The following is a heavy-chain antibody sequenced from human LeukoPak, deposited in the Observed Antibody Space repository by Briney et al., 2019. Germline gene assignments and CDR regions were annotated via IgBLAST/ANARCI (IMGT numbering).Heavy chain of an antibody. J-gene: IGHJ6*03. V-gene: IGHV4-39*07. CDR1: GVSISSSNSY. D-gene: IGHD6-6*01. CDR3: ARSSIAAYYYYYMDV. CDR2: INHSGST. Sequence: SETLSLTCTVSGVSISSSNSYWSWIRQPPGKGLEWIGEINHSGSTNYNPSLKSRVTISVDTSKNQFSLKLSSVTAADTAVYYCARSSIAAYYYYYMDVWGKGTTVTVSS.